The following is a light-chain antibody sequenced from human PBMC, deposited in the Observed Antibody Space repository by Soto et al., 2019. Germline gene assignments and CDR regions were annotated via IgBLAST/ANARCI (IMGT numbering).Light chain of an antibody. Sequence: DIQMTQSPSSLSASVGDRVSITCQASQDITDYLNWCQQKPGKAPNLLIYDASNLETGVPSRFSGSESGTDFTLTISSLQPEDFATYYCQQSYSTPYTFGQGTKLEIK. CDR3: QQSYSTPYT. CDR2: DAS. V-gene: IGKV1-39*01. J-gene: IGKJ2*01. CDR1: QDITDY.